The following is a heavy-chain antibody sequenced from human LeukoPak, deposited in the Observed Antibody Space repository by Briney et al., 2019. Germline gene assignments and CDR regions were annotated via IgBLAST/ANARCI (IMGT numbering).Heavy chain of an antibody. CDR1: GFTFDDYT. D-gene: IGHD4-23*01. J-gene: IGHJ6*03. V-gene: IGHV3-21*01. CDR2: ISSSSSYI. CDR3: ARDRENGGLTHYYYYMDV. Sequence: GGSLRLSCAVSGFTFDDYTMHWVRQPPGKGLEWVSSISSSSSYIYYADSVKGRFTISRDNAKNSLYLQMNSLRAEDTAVYYCARDRENGGLTHYYYYMDVWGKGTTVTVSS.